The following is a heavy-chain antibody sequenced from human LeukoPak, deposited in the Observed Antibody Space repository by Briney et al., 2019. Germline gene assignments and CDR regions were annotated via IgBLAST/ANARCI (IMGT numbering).Heavy chain of an antibody. CDR3: TRVADTGYFDY. V-gene: IGHV3-64*02. J-gene: IGHJ4*02. CDR2: ISYSGGTT. Sequence: PGGSLRLSCAASGFNLRSFSMHWVRQAPGKGLEYVSAISYSGGTTYYADSVTGRFTISRDDSKNTLYLQMGSLRAGDMAVYYCTRVADTGYFDYWGQGTLVTVSS. D-gene: IGHD2-8*02. CDR1: GFNLRSFS.